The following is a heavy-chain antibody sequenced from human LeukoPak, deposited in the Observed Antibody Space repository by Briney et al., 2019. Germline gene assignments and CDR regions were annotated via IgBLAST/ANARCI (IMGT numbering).Heavy chain of an antibody. CDR1: GSTFSSYG. CDR2: ISYDGSNK. CDR3: AKDKSGGGYCYYYGMDV. J-gene: IGHJ6*02. Sequence: PGGSLRLSCAASGSTFSSYGMHWVRQAPGKGLEWVVVISYDGSNKYYADSVKGRFTISRDNSKNTLYLQMNSLRAEDTAVYYCAKDKSGGGYCYYYGMDVWGQGTTVTVSS. V-gene: IGHV3-30*18. D-gene: IGHD3-10*01.